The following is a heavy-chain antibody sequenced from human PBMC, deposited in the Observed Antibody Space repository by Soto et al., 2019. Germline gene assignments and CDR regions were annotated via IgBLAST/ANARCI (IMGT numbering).Heavy chain of an antibody. V-gene: IGHV3-33*01. Sequence: PGGSLRLSCAASGFTFSSYGMHWVRQAPGKGLEWVAVIWYDGSNKYYADSVKGRFTISRDNSKNTLYLQMNSLRAEDTAVYYCARPSSGWENWFDPWGQGTLVTVSS. D-gene: IGHD6-19*01. CDR2: IWYDGSNK. CDR3: ARPSSGWENWFDP. CDR1: GFTFSSYG. J-gene: IGHJ5*02.